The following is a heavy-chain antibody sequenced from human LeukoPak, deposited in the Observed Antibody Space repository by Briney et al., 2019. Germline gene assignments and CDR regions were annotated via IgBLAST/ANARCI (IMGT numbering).Heavy chain of an antibody. CDR1: GYTFTSDY. CDR3: ARVRPIAARYFDY. V-gene: IGHV1-46*01. Sequence: GASVTVSFTASGYTFTSDYMHWVRQAPGQGLEWMGIINPSGGSTSYAQKFQGRVTMTRDMSTSTVYMELSSLRSEDTAVYYCARVRPIAARYFDYWGQGTLVTVSS. J-gene: IGHJ4*02. D-gene: IGHD6-6*01. CDR2: INPSGGST.